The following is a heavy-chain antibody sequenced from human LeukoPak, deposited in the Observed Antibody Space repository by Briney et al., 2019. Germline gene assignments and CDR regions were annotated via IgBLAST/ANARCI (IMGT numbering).Heavy chain of an antibody. V-gene: IGHV1-8*01. Sequence: ASVKVSCKASGYTFTSYDINWVRQATGQGLEWMGWMNPNGGNTGYAQKFQGRGTMPRNTSISTAYMELSSLRSEDTAVYYCARGGRGPQTGYYLNYWGQGTLVTVSS. CDR3: ARGGRGPQTGYYLNY. CDR2: MNPNGGNT. J-gene: IGHJ4*02. D-gene: IGHD1-14*01. CDR1: GYTFTSYD.